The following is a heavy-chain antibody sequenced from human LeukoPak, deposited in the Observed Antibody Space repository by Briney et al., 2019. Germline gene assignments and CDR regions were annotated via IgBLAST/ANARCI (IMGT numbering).Heavy chain of an antibody. Sequence: GGSLRLSCAASGFTFSSYGMHWVRQAPGKGLEWVAVISYDGSNKYYADPVKGRFTISRDNSKNTLYLQVNSLRAEDTAVYYCAKDGGHCSGGSCYRFDYWGQGTLVTVSS. V-gene: IGHV3-30*18. CDR3: AKDGGHCSGGSCYRFDY. CDR1: GFTFSSYG. J-gene: IGHJ4*02. D-gene: IGHD2-15*01. CDR2: ISYDGSNK.